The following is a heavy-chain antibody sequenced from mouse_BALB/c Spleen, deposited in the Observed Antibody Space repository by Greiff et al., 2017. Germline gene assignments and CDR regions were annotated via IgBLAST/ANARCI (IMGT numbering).Heavy chain of an antibody. CDR2: INPGSGGT. CDR3: ARWGGPYAMDY. V-gene: IGHV1-54*01. CDR1: GYAFTNYL. J-gene: IGHJ4*01. Sequence: QVHVKQSGAELVRPGTSVKVSCKASGYAFTNYLIEWVKQRPGQGLEWIGVINPGSGGTNYNEKFKGKATLTADKSSSTAYMQLSSLTSDDSAVYFCARWGGPYAMDYWGQGTSVTVSS.